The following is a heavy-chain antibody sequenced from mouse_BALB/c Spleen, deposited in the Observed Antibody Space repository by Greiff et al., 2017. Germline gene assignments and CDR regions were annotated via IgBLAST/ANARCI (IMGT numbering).Heavy chain of an antibody. V-gene: IGHV1S56*01. Sequence: QVQLQQSGPELVKPGASVRISCKASGYTFTSYYIHWVKQRPGQGLEWIGWIYPGNVNTKYNEKFKGKATLTADKSSSTAYMQLSSLTSEDSAVYFCAREGIYYYGSSLAWFAYWGQGTLVTVSA. J-gene: IGHJ3*01. CDR1: GYTFTSYY. D-gene: IGHD1-1*01. CDR3: AREGIYYYGSSLAWFAY. CDR2: IYPGNVNT.